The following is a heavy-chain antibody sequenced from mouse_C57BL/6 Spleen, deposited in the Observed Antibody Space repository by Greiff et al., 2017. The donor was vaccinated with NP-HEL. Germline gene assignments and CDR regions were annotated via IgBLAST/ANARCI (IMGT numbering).Heavy chain of an antibody. V-gene: IGHV1-15*01. CDR3: TGLKGLFDY. CDR1: GYTFTDYE. Sequence: VQLVESGAELVRPGASVTLSCKASGYTFTDYEMHWVKQTPVHGLEWIGAIDPETGGTAYNQKFKGKAILTADKSSSTAYMELRSLTSEDSAVYYCTGLKGLFDYWGQGTTLTVSS. J-gene: IGHJ2*01. CDR2: IDPETGGT. D-gene: IGHD3-3*01.